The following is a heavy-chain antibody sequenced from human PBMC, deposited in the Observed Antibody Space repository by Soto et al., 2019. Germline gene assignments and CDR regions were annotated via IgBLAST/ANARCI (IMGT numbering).Heavy chain of an antibody. V-gene: IGHV3-74*01. D-gene: IGHD2-21*01. CDR2: IKGDGSGA. CDR3: VRDGERGGDAGDS. CDR1: GFTFSTHW. Sequence: EVQLVESGGALVQPGGSLRLSCAASGFTFSTHWMHWVRQAPGKGLMWISRIKGDGSGAIYADSVRGRFTISRDNAKSTLYLQMDSLRAEDTAVYYCVRDGERGGDAGDSWGQGTQVTVSS. J-gene: IGHJ4*02.